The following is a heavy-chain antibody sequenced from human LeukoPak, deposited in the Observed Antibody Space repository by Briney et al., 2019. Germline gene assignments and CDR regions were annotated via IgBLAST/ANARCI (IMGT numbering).Heavy chain of an antibody. Sequence: ASVKVSCTASGYTFTSYAMHWVRQAPGQRLEWMGWINAGNGNTKYSQKSQGRVTITRDTSASTAYMELSSLRSGDTAVYYCARDFWDYYDSSGYYDYWGQGTLVTVSS. V-gene: IGHV1-3*01. D-gene: IGHD3-22*01. CDR1: GYTFTSYA. J-gene: IGHJ4*02. CDR2: INAGNGNT. CDR3: ARDFWDYYDSSGYYDY.